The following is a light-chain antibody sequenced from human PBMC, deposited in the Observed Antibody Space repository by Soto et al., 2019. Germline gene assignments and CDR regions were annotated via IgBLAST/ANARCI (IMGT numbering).Light chain of an antibody. CDR1: QRMSGF. V-gene: IGKV1-5*01. CDR2: DAS. CDR3: QHYRGRSGT. Sequence: DIQMSHSASTLSAYVWDIVASACRASQRMSGFLAWYQQRHGKAPQLLISDASSLESGVPSRFSGGGSGTAFTLTISSLQPEDFATYYCQHYRGRSGTFGPGTKVDIK. J-gene: IGKJ1*01.